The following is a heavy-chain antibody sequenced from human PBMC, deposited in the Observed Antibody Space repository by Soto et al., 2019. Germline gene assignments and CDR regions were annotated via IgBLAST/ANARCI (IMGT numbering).Heavy chain of an antibody. D-gene: IGHD6-19*01. Sequence: ASVKVSSTSSRYTVSIYAIHLARKAPGQRLEWMGWINAGNGNTKYSQKFQGRVTITRDTSASTAYMELSSLRSEDTAVYYCARNLVAGIQEVWFDPWGQGTLVTVSS. CDR2: INAGNGNT. CDR1: RYTVSIYA. V-gene: IGHV1-3*01. CDR3: ARNLVAGIQEVWFDP. J-gene: IGHJ5*02.